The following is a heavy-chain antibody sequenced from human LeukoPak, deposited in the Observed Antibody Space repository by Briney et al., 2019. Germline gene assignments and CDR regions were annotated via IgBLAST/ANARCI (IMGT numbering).Heavy chain of an antibody. CDR1: GYSFISYW. V-gene: IGHV5-51*01. Sequence: GESLKISCKGSGYSFISYWIGWVRQMPGKGLEWMGIISPGDSDTRYSPSFQGQVTIPADKSISTAYLQRSSLKASDTAMYYCARQSTSRLSYGMDVWGQGTTVTVSS. CDR2: ISPGDSDT. D-gene: IGHD2-2*01. CDR3: ARQSTSRLSYGMDV. J-gene: IGHJ6*02.